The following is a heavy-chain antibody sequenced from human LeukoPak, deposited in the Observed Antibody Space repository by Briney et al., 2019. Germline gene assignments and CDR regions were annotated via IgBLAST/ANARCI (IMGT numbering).Heavy chain of an antibody. CDR1: GFTFDDYA. Sequence: GGSLRLSCAASGFTFDDYAMHWVRQAPGKGLEWVSGISWNSGSIGYADSVKGRFTISRDNAKNSLYLQMNSLRAEGTALYYCAKGLYYDSSGYLGTFDYWGQGTLVTVSS. CDR3: AKGLYYDSSGYLGTFDY. V-gene: IGHV3-9*01. D-gene: IGHD3-22*01. J-gene: IGHJ4*02. CDR2: ISWNSGSI.